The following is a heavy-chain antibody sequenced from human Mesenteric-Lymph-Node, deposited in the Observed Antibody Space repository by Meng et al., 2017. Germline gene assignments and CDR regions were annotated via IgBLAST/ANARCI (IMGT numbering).Heavy chain of an antibody. J-gene: IGHJ4*02. D-gene: IGHD3-22*01. CDR3: ARRKYYDSSGYYYVYFSGPVDY. CDR2: IKQDGSDQ. CDR1: GFSFSRYW. V-gene: IGHV3-7*01. Sequence: GESLKISCAASGFSFSRYWMSWVRHVPGKGLEWVANIKQDGSDQYYLDSVKGRFTISRDNAKNSLFLQMNSLRAEDTAVYYCARRKYYDSSGYYYVYFSGPVDYWGQGTLVTGSS.